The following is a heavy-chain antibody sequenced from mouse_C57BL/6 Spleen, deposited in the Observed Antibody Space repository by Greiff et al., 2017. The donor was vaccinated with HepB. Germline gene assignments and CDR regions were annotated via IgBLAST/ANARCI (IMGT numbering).Heavy chain of an antibody. J-gene: IGHJ1*03. Sequence: QVQLQQSGPGLVQPSQSLSITCTVSGFSLTSYGVHWVRQSPGKGLEWLGVIWRGGSTDYNAAFMSRLSITKDNSKSQVFFKMNSLQADDTAIYCCAKDYGSSYWYFDVWGTVTTVTVSS. CDR1: GFSLTSYG. V-gene: IGHV2-5*01. CDR2: IWRGGST. D-gene: IGHD1-1*01. CDR3: AKDYGSSYWYFDV.